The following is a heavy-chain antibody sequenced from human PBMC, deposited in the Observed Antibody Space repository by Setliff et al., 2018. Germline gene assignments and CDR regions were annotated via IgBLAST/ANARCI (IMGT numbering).Heavy chain of an antibody. J-gene: IGHJ3*02. CDR1: GGSISNYY. CDR3: ARKGISALSGAFDM. D-gene: IGHD1-26*01. CDR2: IYTSGST. Sequence: SETLSLTCTVSGGSISNYYWSWIRQSAGKGLEWIGRIYTSGSTNYNPSLKSRVTMSVDTSKNQFSLKLSSVTAADTAVYYCARKGISALSGAFDMWGQGTMVTV. V-gene: IGHV4-4*07.